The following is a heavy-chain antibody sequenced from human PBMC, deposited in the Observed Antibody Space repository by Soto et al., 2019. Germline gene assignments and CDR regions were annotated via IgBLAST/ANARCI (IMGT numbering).Heavy chain of an antibody. CDR1: GESFSGSY. J-gene: IGHJ4*02. V-gene: IGHV4-34*01. CDR3: ARSGLSDY. CDR2: INHRGST. Sequence: QVQLQQWGAGLLKPSETLSLNCAVYGESFSGSYSTRIPPPPGKGLELIGEINHRGSTNYNPSLKSRVTISVDTSKNQFSLKLNSVTAADTAVYYCARSGLSDYWGQGTLVTVSS. D-gene: IGHD5-12*01.